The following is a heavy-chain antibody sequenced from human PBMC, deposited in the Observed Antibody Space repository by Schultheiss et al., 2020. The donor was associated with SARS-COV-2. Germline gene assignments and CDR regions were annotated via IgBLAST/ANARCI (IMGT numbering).Heavy chain of an antibody. J-gene: IGHJ4*02. CDR2: LHSNHKT. V-gene: IGHV3-53*01. CDR3: AKGAGENSNFES. D-gene: IGHD3-10*01. CDR1: GFTVTTNQ. Sequence: GGSLRLSCAASGFTVTTNQMSWVRQVPGKGLEWVSVLHSNHKTRYADSVEGRFTISRDNSKDTLYLQMNSLRADDTAIYYCAKGAGENSNFESWGRGTLVTVSS.